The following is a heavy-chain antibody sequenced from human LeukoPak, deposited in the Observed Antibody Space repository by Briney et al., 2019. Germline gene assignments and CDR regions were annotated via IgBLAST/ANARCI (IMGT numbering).Heavy chain of an antibody. CDR3: AGTIFGVVIIPRYFDY. J-gene: IGHJ4*02. V-gene: IGHV4-4*07. CDR1: GGSISSYY. CDR2: IYTSGST. D-gene: IGHD3-3*01. Sequence: PSETLSLTCTVSGGSISSYYWSWIRQPAGKGLEWIGRIYTSGSTNYNPSLKSRVTMSVDTSKNQFSLKLSSVTAADTAVYYSAGTIFGVVIIPRYFDYWGQGTLVTVSS.